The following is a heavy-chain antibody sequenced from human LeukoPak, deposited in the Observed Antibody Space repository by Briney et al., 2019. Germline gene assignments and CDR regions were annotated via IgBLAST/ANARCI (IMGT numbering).Heavy chain of an antibody. CDR1: GXPISPFQ. D-gene: IGHD2-8*02. V-gene: IGHV4-4*07. J-gene: IGHJ4*02. Sequence: PSETLSLTCTVSGXPISPFQGSWLRQSAGKRLECSGLIRNTGSADYNPSLMSRVTLSIDTSKSQISLRLTSVTAADTAVYCCATGSYSGGFDKWGQGTLVTVSS. CDR2: IRNTGSA. CDR3: ATGSYSGGFDK.